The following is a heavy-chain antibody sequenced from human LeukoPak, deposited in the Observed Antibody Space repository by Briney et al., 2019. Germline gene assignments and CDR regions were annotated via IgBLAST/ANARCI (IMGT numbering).Heavy chain of an antibody. CDR2: IYYSGST. V-gene: IGHV4-59*08. CDR1: GGSFSGYY. CDR3: AKSGGYYFDY. Sequence: SETLSLTCAVYGGSFSGYYWSWIRQPPGKGLEWIGYIYYSGSTNYNPSLKSRVTISVDTSKNQFSLKLSSVTAADTAVYYCAKSGGYYFDYWGQGTLVTVSS. D-gene: IGHD1-26*01. J-gene: IGHJ4*02.